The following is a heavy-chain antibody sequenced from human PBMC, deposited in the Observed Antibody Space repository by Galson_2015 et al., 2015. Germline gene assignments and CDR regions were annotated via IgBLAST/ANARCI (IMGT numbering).Heavy chain of an antibody. J-gene: IGHJ5*02. CDR1: GYSFTTNW. CDR2: IYLGDSDT. V-gene: IGHV5-51*01. CDR3: ARRVRGSWFDP. D-gene: IGHD3-10*02. Sequence: QSGAEVKKSGESLKISCKGSGYSFTTNWIGWVRQMPGKGLEWMGIIYLGDSDTRYSPSFQGQVTISADKSINTAYLQWSSLKASDTAMYYCARRVRGSWFDPWGQGTLVTVSS.